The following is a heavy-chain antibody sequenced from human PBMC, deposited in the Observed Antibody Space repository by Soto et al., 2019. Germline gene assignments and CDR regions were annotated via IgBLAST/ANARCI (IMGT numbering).Heavy chain of an antibody. D-gene: IGHD3-22*01. Sequence: EVQLVESGGGLVQPGGSLRLSCAASGFTVSSNYMSWVRQAPGKGLEWVSVIYSGGSTYYADSVKGRFTISRDNSKNTLYLQMNSLRAEDTAVYYCARVLAYSSGYYYPWGQGTLVTVSS. J-gene: IGHJ5*02. V-gene: IGHV3-66*01. CDR2: IYSGGST. CDR1: GFTVSSNY. CDR3: ARVLAYSSGYYYP.